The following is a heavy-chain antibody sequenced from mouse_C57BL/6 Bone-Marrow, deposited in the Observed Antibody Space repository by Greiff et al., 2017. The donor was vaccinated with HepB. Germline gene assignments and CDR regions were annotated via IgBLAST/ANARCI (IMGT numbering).Heavy chain of an antibody. D-gene: IGHD2-3*01. V-gene: IGHV1-50*01. CDR2: IDPSDSYT. Sequence: VQVVESGAELVKPGASVKLSCKASGYTFTSYWMQWVKQRPGQGLEWIGEIDPSDSYTNYNQKFKGKATLTVDTSSSTAYMQLSSLTSEDSAVYYCARDGYYPSWFAYWGQGTLVTVSA. CDR3: ARDGYYPSWFAY. J-gene: IGHJ3*01. CDR1: GYTFTSYW.